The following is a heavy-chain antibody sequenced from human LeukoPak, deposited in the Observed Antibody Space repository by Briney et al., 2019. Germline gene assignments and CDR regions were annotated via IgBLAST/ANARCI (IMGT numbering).Heavy chain of an antibody. J-gene: IGHJ4*02. CDR3: AREYIDSDYHGLGSYFALDS. CDR1: GFSFNKYW. D-gene: IGHD3-10*01. Sequence: GGSLRLSCVVSGFSFNKYWMSWVRQAPGKGLEWVANINQDGSERNYADSVKGRFTISRDNAKNSLSLQMNILRVADTAVYYCAREYIDSDYHGLGSYFALDSWGQGILVTVSS. V-gene: IGHV3-7*03. CDR2: INQDGSER.